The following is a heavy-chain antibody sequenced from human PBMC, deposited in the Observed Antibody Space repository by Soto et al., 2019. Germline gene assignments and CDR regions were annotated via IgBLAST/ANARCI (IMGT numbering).Heavy chain of an antibody. CDR3: ARVGGIVATSHYMDV. J-gene: IGHJ6*03. Sequence: QVQLQESGPGLVKPSETLSLTCTVSGGSISSYYWSWIRQPPGKGLEWIGYIYYSGSTNYNPSLKSRVTISVDTSKNQFSLKLSSVTAADTAVYYCARVGGIVATSHYMDVWGKGTTVTVSS. V-gene: IGHV4-59*01. CDR2: IYYSGST. D-gene: IGHD5-12*01. CDR1: GGSISSYY.